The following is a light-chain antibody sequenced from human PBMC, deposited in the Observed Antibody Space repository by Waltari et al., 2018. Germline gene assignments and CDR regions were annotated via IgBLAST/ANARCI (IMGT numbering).Light chain of an antibody. V-gene: IGKV3-20*01. CDR2: RAS. J-gene: IGKJ1*01. CDR1: QSVGSSS. Sequence: EIVLTQSPGTASLSPGERVTLPCRASQSVGSSSLAWYQQKPGQAPRLVIYRASRRATGIPGRFSGSGSGTDFSLTISRLEPEDFAVYYGQQHGTLPATFGQGTKVEIK. CDR3: QQHGTLPAT.